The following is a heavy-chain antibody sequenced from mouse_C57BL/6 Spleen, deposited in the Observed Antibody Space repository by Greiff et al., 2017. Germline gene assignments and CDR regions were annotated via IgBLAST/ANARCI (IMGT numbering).Heavy chain of an antibody. Sequence: VKLQESGAELMKPGASVKLSCKATGYTFTGYWIEWVKQRPGHGLEWIGEILPGSGSTHYNEKIKGKATFTADTSSNTAYMQLSSLATEDSALYYCAKGRGYDFDYWGQGTTLTVSS. V-gene: IGHV1-9*01. J-gene: IGHJ2*01. CDR2: ILPGSGST. D-gene: IGHD2-14*01. CDR1: GYTFTGYW. CDR3: AKGRGYDFDY.